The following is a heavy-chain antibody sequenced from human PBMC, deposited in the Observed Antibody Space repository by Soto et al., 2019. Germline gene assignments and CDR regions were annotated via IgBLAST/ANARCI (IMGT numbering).Heavy chain of an antibody. J-gene: IGHJ6*02. Sequence: PGGSLILSCAASGFTFSSYAMHWVRQAPGKGLEWVAVISYDGSNKYNADSVKGRFTISRDNSKNTLYLQMNSLRAEDTAVYYCARDSYGMDVWGQGTTVTVSS. V-gene: IGHV3-30-3*01. CDR2: ISYDGSNK. CDR1: GFTFSSYA. CDR3: ARDSYGMDV.